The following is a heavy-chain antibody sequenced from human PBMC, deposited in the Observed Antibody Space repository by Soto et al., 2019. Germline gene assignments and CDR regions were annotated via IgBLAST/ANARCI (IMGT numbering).Heavy chain of an antibody. V-gene: IGHV3-7*01. CDR1: GFTFSSYY. D-gene: IGHD2-15*01. CDR3: VRGPGFLPDF. CDR2: IKQDGSQI. Sequence: PGGSLRLSCEASGFTFSSYYMHWVRQAPGKGLEWVAVIKQDGSQIHYVDSVKGRFTISRDNVRNSLFLQMNSLRVEDTSIYYCVRGPGFLPDFRGQGTLVTGSS. J-gene: IGHJ4*02.